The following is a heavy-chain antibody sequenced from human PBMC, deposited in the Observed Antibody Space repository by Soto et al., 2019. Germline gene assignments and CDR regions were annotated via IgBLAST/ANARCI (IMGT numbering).Heavy chain of an antibody. J-gene: IGHJ5*02. Sequence: GGSLRLSCAASGFTFSSYAMSWVRQAPGKGLEWVSAISGSGGSTYYADSVKGRFTISRDNSKNTLYLQMNSLRAEDTAVYYCASSDFWSGYNWFDPWGQGTLVTVSS. D-gene: IGHD3-3*01. CDR1: GFTFSSYA. CDR2: ISGSGGST. V-gene: IGHV3-23*01. CDR3: ASSDFWSGYNWFDP.